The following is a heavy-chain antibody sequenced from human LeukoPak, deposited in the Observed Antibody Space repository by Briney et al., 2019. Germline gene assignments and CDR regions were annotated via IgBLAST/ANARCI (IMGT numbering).Heavy chain of an antibody. D-gene: IGHD6-13*01. CDR1: VGSIRNYNNY. V-gene: IGHV4-39*01. CDR3: ARGGLSSSWPYVFDY. J-gene: IGHJ4*02. CDR2: VYYTGST. Sequence: SEILALTCIVSVGSIRNYNNYWGWIRQPPGKGLEWIGSVYYTGSTYYNPSLQSRITVSVATSKNQFSLKLSSVTAADTAVYYCARGGLSSSWPYVFDYWGQGTLVTVSS.